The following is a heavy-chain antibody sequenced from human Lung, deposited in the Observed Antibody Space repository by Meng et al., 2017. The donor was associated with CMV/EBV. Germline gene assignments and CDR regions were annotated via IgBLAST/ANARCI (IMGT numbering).Heavy chain of an antibody. J-gene: IGHJ6*02. CDR1: GGSISSYY. CDR3: ARFTIFGVVMDGMDV. Sequence: SETLSLXCTVSGGSISSYYWSWIRQPPGKGLEWIGYIYYSGSTNYNPSLKSRVTISVDTSKNQFSLKLSSVTAADTAVYYCARFTIFGVVMDGMDVWGQGTXVTVSS. D-gene: IGHD3-3*01. CDR2: IYYSGST. V-gene: IGHV4-59*01.